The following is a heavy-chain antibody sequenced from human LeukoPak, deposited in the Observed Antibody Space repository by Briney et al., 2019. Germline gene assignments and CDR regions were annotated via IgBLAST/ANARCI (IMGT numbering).Heavy chain of an antibody. Sequence: PGGSLRLSCAASGFTFSSYAMSWVRQAPGKGLEWVSAISGSGGSTYYADSVKGRFTISRDNAKNSLYLQMNSLRAEDTAVYYCARDDRVQLEPPSSYGMDVWGKGTTVTVSS. CDR2: ISGSGGST. CDR1: GFTFSSYA. CDR3: ARDDRVQLEPPSSYGMDV. J-gene: IGHJ6*04. V-gene: IGHV3-23*01. D-gene: IGHD1-1*01.